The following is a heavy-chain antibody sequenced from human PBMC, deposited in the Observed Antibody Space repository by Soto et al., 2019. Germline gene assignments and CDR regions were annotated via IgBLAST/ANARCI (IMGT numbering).Heavy chain of an antibody. D-gene: IGHD6-19*01. J-gene: IGHJ4*02. CDR2: IYPGDSDI. CDR1: GYSFTSYW. CDR3: ARLFDTSGWYDY. Sequence: GESLKISCKGSGYSFTSYWIGWVRQMPGKGLERMGIIYPGDSDIRYSPSFQGQVTISADKSITTTYLQWSSLKASDTAIYYGARLFDTSGWYDYWGQGTLVTVPQ. V-gene: IGHV5-51*01.